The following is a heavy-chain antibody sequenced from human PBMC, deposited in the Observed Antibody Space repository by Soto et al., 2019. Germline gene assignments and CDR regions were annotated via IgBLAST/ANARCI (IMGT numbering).Heavy chain of an antibody. CDR1: GGSISSNNYY. CDR2: IYYSGST. CDR3: AKTLGCSGGSCYSPFDS. J-gene: IGHJ4*02. V-gene: IGHV4-39*01. Sequence: QLQLQESGPGLVKPLETLSLTCTVSGGSISSNNYYWGWIRQPPGKGLEWIGTIYYSGSTYYNPSLKSRVTISVDTSMSQFSLKVSSVTAADTAVYYCAKTLGCSGGSCYSPFDSWGQGTLVTVSS. D-gene: IGHD2-15*01.